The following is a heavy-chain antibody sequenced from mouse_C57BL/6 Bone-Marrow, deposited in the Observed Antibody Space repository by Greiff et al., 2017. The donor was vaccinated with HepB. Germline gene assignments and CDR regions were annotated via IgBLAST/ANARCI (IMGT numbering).Heavy chain of an antibody. CDR3: ARHGLWDWDY. Sequence: DVMLVESGGDLVKPGGSLKLSCAASGFTFSSYGMSWVRQTPDKRLEWVATISSGGSYTYYPDSVKGRFTISRDNAKNTLYLQMSSLKSEDTAMYYCARHGLWDWDYWGQGTTLTVSS. J-gene: IGHJ2*01. CDR2: ISSGGSYT. CDR1: GFTFSSYG. V-gene: IGHV5-6*02. D-gene: IGHD4-1*01.